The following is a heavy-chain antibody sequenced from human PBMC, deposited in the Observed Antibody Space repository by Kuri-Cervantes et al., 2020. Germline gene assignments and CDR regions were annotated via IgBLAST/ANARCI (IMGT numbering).Heavy chain of an antibody. CDR2: NYYSGST. CDR3: ARGPYYYDSSGYPTSHAFDI. J-gene: IGHJ3*02. D-gene: IGHD3-22*01. V-gene: IGHV4-39*01. CDR1: GGSISSSSYY. Sequence: GSLTLSCTVSGGSISSSSYYWGWIRQPPGKGLERIGSNYYSGSTYYNPSLKSRVTIAVDTSKNQFSLKLSSVTAADTAVYYCARGPYYYDSSGYPTSHAFDIWGQETMVTVSS.